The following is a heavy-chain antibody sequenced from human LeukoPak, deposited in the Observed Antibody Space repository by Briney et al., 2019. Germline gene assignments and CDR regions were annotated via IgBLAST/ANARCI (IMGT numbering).Heavy chain of an antibody. V-gene: IGHV3-23*01. CDR1: GFTFSKYA. CDR2: ISGSDGNT. Sequence: QSGGSLRLSCAASGFTFSKYAMSWVRQAPGKGLEWVSAISGSDGNTFYADSVKGRFTISRDNSKNTLPLQMNNLRAEDTALYYCARDSSVPYGITDWGQGTLVTVSS. D-gene: IGHD4-17*01. CDR3: ARDSSVPYGITD. J-gene: IGHJ4*02.